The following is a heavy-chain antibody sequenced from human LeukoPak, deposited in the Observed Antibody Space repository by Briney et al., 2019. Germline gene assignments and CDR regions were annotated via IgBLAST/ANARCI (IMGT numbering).Heavy chain of an antibody. Sequence: PSETLSLTCTVSGGSISSSSYYWGWIRQPPGKGLEWIGSIYYSGSTYYNPSLKSRVTISVDTSKNQFSLKLSSVTAADTAVYYCARQGYYDYVWGSYRYGYWGQGTLVTVSS. CDR1: GGSISSSSYY. CDR2: IYYSGST. CDR3: ARQGYYDYVWGSYRYGY. J-gene: IGHJ4*02. V-gene: IGHV4-39*01. D-gene: IGHD3-16*02.